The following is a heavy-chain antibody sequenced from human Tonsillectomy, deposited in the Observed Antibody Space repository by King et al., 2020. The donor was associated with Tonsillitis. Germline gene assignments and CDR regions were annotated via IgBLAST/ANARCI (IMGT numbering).Heavy chain of an antibody. D-gene: IGHD3-22*01. CDR1: GYTFTSYY. CDR3: ARENPDSSAYYSVVIDY. J-gene: IGHJ4*02. CDR2: INPSGGST. V-gene: IGHV1-46*03. Sequence: VQLVESGAEVKKPGASVKVSCKASGYTFTSYYMHCVRQAPGQGLEWMGIINPSGGSTTYAQKFQGRVTLTRDTSTSTVYMDLSSLRSEDTAVYYCARENPDSSAYYSVVIDYWGQGTLVTISP.